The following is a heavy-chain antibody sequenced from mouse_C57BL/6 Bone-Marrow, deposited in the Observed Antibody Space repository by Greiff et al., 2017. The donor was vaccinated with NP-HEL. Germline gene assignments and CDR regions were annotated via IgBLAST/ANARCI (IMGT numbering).Heavy chain of an antibody. J-gene: IGHJ2*01. D-gene: IGHD1-1*01. CDR1: GFTFSDYY. CDR3: ARDGYYGSSYVGYFDY. CDR2: INYDGSST. V-gene: IGHV5-16*01. Sequence: EVHLVESEGGLVQPGSSMKLSCTASGFTFSDYYMAWVRQVPEKGLEWVANINYDGSSTYYLDSLKSRFIISRDNAKNILYLQMSSLKSEDTATYYCARDGYYGSSYVGYFDYWGQGTTLTVSS.